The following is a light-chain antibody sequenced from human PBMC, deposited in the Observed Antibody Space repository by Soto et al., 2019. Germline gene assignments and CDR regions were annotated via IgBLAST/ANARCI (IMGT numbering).Light chain of an antibody. CDR2: GAS. CDR1: QSVSSTY. V-gene: IGKV3-20*01. CDR3: QRYISSPPGFT. J-gene: IGKJ3*01. Sequence: EIVLTQSLGTLSLFPGERATLSCRASQSVSSTYFAWYRQKPGQPPSLLIYGASNRATGVPDRFSGSGSGPDFTLTISRLEPEDFAVYYCQRYISSPPGFTFGPGTTVEIK.